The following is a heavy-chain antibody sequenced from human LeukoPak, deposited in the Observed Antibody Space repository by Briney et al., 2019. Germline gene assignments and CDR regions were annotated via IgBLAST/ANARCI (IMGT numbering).Heavy chain of an antibody. Sequence: PSETLSLTCTVSGGSISSYYWSWIRQPPGKGLEWIGYIYYSGSTNYNPSLKSRVTISVDTSKNQFSLKLSSVTAADTAVYYCARGAVAARFWFDPWGQGTLVTVSS. CDR2: IYYSGST. V-gene: IGHV4-59*01. CDR3: ARGAVAARFWFDP. J-gene: IGHJ5*02. D-gene: IGHD6-6*01. CDR1: GGSISSYY.